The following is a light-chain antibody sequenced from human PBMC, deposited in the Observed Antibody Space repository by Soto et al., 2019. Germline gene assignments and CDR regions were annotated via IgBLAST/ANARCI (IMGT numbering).Light chain of an antibody. Sequence: DIQMTQSPSTLSASVGDRVTITCRASQSISSWLAWYQQKPGKAPKVLIYKASSLESGVPSRFSGSGSGTAFTLTISNVQPDDSATYYCQQYKSYPYTFGQGTTLEIK. CDR2: KAS. CDR3: QQYKSYPYT. CDR1: QSISSW. J-gene: IGKJ2*01. V-gene: IGKV1-5*03.